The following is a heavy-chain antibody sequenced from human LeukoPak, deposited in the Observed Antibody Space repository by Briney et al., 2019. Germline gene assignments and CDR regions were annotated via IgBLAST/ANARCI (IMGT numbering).Heavy chain of an antibody. D-gene: IGHD2-2*01. J-gene: IGHJ6*02. Sequence: PSETLSLTCTVSGGSISSYYWSWIRQPPGKGLKWIGYIYYSGSTNYNPSLKSRVTISVDTSKNQFSLKLSSVTAADTAVYYCARVPAYCSSTSCYYYYGMDVWGQGTTVTVSS. CDR2: IYYSGST. V-gene: IGHV4-59*01. CDR3: ARVPAYCSSTSCYYYYGMDV. CDR1: GGSISSYY.